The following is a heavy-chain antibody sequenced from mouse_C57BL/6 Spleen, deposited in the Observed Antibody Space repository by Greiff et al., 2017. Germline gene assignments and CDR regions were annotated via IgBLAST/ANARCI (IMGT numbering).Heavy chain of an antibody. D-gene: IGHD2-4*01. J-gene: IGHJ4*01. CDR3: AICDYDPFYAMDY. V-gene: IGHV3-8*01. CDR1: GYSITSDY. CDR2: ISYSGSN. Sequence: EVLLVESGPGLAKPSQTLSLTCSVSGYSITSDYWNWFRKFPGNKLEYMGYISYSGSNYYNPSLKRRISITPDTTKNPYYLLLNSLTTEDTATYDCAICDYDPFYAMDYWGQGTSVTVSS.